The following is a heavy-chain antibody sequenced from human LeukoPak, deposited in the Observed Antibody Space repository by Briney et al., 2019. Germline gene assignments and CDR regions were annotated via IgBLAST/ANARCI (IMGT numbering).Heavy chain of an antibody. Sequence: SETLSLTCTVSGGSISSSSYYWGWIRQPPGKGLEWIGSIYYSGSTYYNPSLKSRVPISVDTSKNQFSLKLSSVTAADTAVYYCARDPEYSYGYDDYWGQGTLVTVSS. D-gene: IGHD5-18*01. J-gene: IGHJ4*02. CDR2: IYYSGST. V-gene: IGHV4-39*07. CDR1: GGSISSSSYY. CDR3: ARDPEYSYGYDDY.